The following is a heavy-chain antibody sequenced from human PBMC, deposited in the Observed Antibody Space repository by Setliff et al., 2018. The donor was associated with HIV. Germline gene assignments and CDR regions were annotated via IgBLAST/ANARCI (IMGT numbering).Heavy chain of an antibody. D-gene: IGHD3-3*01. CDR3: ARDQSDWFY. CDR2: MYYSGNT. J-gene: IGHJ4*02. V-gene: IGHV4-59*01. Sequence: KPSETLSLTCTVSGVSISNYYWSWIRQPPGKGLEWIGYMYYSGNTNYNPSLKSRVTMSVDTSKSQFSLKLNSVTAADTAVYYCARDQSDWFYWGQGTLVTVSS. CDR1: GVSISNYY.